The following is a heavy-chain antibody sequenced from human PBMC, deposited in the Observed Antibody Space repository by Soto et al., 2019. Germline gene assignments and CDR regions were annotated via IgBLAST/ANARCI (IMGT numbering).Heavy chain of an antibody. D-gene: IGHD5-18*01. CDR1: GFTFSSYS. V-gene: IGHV3-21*01. J-gene: IGHJ3*02. CDR2: ISSSSSYI. Sequence: GGSLRLSCAASGFTFSSYSMNWVRQAPGKGLEWVSSISSSSSYIYYADSVKGRFTISRDNAKNSLYLQMNSLRAEDTAVYYGARGSPQLGAEDDAFDIWGQGTMVTVSS. CDR3: ARGSPQLGAEDDAFDI.